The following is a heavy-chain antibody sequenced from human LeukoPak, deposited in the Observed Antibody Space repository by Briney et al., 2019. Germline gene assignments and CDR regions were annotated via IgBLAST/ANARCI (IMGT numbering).Heavy chain of an antibody. D-gene: IGHD3-22*01. CDR2: TSAYNGNT. V-gene: IGHV1-18*01. CDR1: GYTFTSYG. CDR3: ARWHYYDSSGYYAYYMDV. Sequence: GASVKVSCKASGYTFTSYGISWVRQAPGQGLEWMGWTSAYNGNTNYAQKLQGRVTVTTDTSTSTAYMELRSLRSDDTAVYYCARWHYYDSSGYYAYYMDVWGKGTTVTVSS. J-gene: IGHJ6*03.